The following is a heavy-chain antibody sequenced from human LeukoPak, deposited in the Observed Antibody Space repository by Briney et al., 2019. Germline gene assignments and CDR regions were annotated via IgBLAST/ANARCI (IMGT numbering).Heavy chain of an antibody. Sequence: SETLSLTCTVSGGSISSYYWSWIRQPAGKGLEWIGRIYTSGSTNYNPSLKSRVTMSVDTSKNQFSLKLSSVTAADTAVYYCARQGYYYDSSGYLLLYYFDYWGQGTLVTVSS. J-gene: IGHJ4*02. CDR3: ARQGYYYDSSGYLLLYYFDY. V-gene: IGHV4-4*07. D-gene: IGHD3-22*01. CDR2: IYTSGST. CDR1: GGSISSYY.